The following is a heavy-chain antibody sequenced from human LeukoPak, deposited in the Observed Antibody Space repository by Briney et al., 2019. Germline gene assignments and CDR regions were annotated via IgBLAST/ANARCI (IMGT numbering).Heavy chain of an antibody. CDR3: ARIAVAGLLRDY. V-gene: IGHV3-30*03. Sequence: PGGSLRLSCAASGFTFSSYGMHWVRQAPSKGLEWVAVISYDGSNKYYADSVKGRFTISRDNAKNTLYLQMNSLRAEDTAVYYCARIAVAGLLRDYWGQGTLVTVSS. J-gene: IGHJ4*02. CDR1: GFTFSSYG. D-gene: IGHD6-19*01. CDR2: ISYDGSNK.